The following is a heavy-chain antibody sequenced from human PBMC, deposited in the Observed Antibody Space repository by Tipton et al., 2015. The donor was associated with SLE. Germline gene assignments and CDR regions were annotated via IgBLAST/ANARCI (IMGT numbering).Heavy chain of an antibody. CDR3: ARDEYRYDTTGYHLLGHFDF. CDR2: ISYSGST. CDR1: GGSISSYY. V-gene: IGHV4-59*12. D-gene: IGHD3-22*01. Sequence: TLSLTCTVSGGSISSYYWSWIRQPPGKGLEWIGYISYSGSTNYNPSLKSRVTISVDTSKNQFSLNLSSVTAADTAVYYCARDEYRYDTTGYHLLGHFDFWGQGTLVTVSS. J-gene: IGHJ4*02.